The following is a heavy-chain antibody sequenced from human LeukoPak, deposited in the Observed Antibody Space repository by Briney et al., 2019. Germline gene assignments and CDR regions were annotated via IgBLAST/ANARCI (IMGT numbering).Heavy chain of an antibody. CDR1: GFTFSTYS. V-gene: IGHV3-21*01. J-gene: IGHJ6*03. Sequence: PGGSLRLSCAASGFTFSTYSMNWVRQAPGKGLEWVSSISSFSGYIYYADSVKSRFTISRDNAKNSLHLQMNSLRVEDTAVYYCARDPSPRTSYYYYYMDVWGKGTTVTVSS. D-gene: IGHD2-2*01. CDR2: ISSFSGYI. CDR3: ARDPSPRTSYYYYYMDV.